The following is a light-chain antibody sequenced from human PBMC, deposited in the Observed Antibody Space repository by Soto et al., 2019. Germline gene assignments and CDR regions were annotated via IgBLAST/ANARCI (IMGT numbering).Light chain of an antibody. CDR3: AAWDDSLNGAV. Sequence: QPVLTQPPSASGTPGQRVSISCSGSSSNIGSKTVNWYQQLPGTAPKLLTYSNNQRPSGVPDRFSGSKSGTSASLAISGLQSEDEADYYCAAWDDSLNGAVFGGGTQLTVL. CDR1: SSNIGSKT. CDR2: SNN. J-gene: IGLJ7*01. V-gene: IGLV1-44*01.